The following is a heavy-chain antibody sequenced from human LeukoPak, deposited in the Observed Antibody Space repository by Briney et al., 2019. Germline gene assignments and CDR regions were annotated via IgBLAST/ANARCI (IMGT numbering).Heavy chain of an antibody. J-gene: IGHJ4*02. CDR3: ARSVGSSSAY. D-gene: IGHD6-6*01. CDR1: GFTFSSYS. Sequence: GGSLRLSCAASGFTFSSYSMNWVRQAPGKGLEWVSHITASGTAMFYADSVKGRFTISRDNAKNSLYLQMNSLRDEDTAVYYCARSVGSSSAYWGQGTLVTVSS. CDR2: ITASGTAM. V-gene: IGHV3-48*02.